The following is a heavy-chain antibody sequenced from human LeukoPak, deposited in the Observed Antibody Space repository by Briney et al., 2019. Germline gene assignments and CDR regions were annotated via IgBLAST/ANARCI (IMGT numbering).Heavy chain of an antibody. CDR1: GFNFSSYE. CDR3: ARDRGFGEPDY. V-gene: IGHV3-48*03. Sequence: SGGSLRLSCAASGFNFSSYEMNWVRQAPGKGLEWVSYISSVGTTVYYADFVKGRFTISRDNAKNSLHLQLNSLGVEDTAVYYCARDRGFGEPDYWGQGTLVTVSS. CDR2: ISSVGTTV. D-gene: IGHD3-10*01. J-gene: IGHJ4*02.